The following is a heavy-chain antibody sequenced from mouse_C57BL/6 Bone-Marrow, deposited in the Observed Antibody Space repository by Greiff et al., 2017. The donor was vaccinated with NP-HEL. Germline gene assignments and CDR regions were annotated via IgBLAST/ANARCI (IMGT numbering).Heavy chain of an antibody. V-gene: IGHV6-3*01. Sequence: EVQVVESGGGLVQPGGSMKLSCVASGFTFSNYWMNWVRQSPEKGLEWVAQIRLKSDNYATHYAESVKGRFTISRDDSKSSVYLQMNNLRAEDTGIYYCTTGACFAYWGQGTLVTVSA. CDR3: TTGACFAY. J-gene: IGHJ3*01. CDR1: GFTFSNYW. CDR2: IRLKSDNYAT. D-gene: IGHD4-1*01.